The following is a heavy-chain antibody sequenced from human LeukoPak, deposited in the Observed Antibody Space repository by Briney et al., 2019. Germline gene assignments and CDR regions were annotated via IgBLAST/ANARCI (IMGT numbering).Heavy chain of an antibody. J-gene: IGHJ4*02. CDR2: IIPIFGTA. D-gene: IGHD3-22*01. Sequence: AASVKVSCKASGGTFSSYAISWVRQAPGQGLEWMGGIIPIFGTANYAQKFQGRVTITTDESTSTAYMELSSLGSEDTAVYYCARELADYYDSSDPSWGYFDYWGQGTLVTVSS. CDR1: GGTFSSYA. CDR3: ARELADYYDSSDPSWGYFDY. V-gene: IGHV1-69*05.